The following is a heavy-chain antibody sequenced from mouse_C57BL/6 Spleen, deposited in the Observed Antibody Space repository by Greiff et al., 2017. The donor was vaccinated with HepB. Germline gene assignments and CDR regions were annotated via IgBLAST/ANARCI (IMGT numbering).Heavy chain of an antibody. CDR3: ASITTVIAMYDFDY. J-gene: IGHJ2*01. CDR2: IYPGDGDT. Sequence: QVQLQQSGPELVKPGASVKISCKASGYAFSSSWMNWVKQRPGKGLEWIGRIYPGDGDTNYNVKFKGKATLTADKSSSTAYMQLSSLTSEDSAVYFCASITTVIAMYDFDYWGQGTTLTVSS. D-gene: IGHD1-1*01. V-gene: IGHV1-82*01. CDR1: GYAFSSSW.